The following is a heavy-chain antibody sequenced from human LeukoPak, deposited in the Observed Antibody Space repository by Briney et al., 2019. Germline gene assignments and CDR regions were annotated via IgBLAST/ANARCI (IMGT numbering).Heavy chain of an antibody. CDR2: IKADASEE. Sequence: PGGSLRLSCVASGFTFDRFRMSWVRQAPGKGLEWVANIKADASEEKYLDSVKGRFKISRDNAEDSLFLQMNSLRAEDTAVYYCARHLQHEAYFDYRGQGALVTVSS. CDR1: GFTFDRFR. J-gene: IGHJ4*02. V-gene: IGHV3-7*01. CDR3: ARHLQHEAYFDY.